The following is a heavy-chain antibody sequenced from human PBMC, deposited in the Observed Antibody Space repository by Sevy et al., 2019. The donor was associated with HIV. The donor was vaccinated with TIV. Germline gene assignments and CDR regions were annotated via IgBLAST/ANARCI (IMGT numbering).Heavy chain of an antibody. CDR3: TRWKAAPSILDY. D-gene: IGHD2-21*01. V-gene: IGHV3-49*04. CDR1: GFTFGDYC. Sequence: GGSLRLSCTASGFTFGDYCMSWVRQAPGKGLEWVAFFKSDVYGGTVDNAASVRGRLFISTDDSNTIAYLQMNDMKTEDTGVYYCTRWKAAPSILDYWGQGALVTFSS. J-gene: IGHJ4*02. CDR2: FKSDVYGGTV.